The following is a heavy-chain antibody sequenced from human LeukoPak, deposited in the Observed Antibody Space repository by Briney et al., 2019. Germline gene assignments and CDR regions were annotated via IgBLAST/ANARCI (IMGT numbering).Heavy chain of an antibody. J-gene: IGHJ4*02. V-gene: IGHV1-69*05. CDR2: IIPIFGTA. CDR3: ARDTGYCSGGSCYSHLYFDY. CDR1: GGTFISYA. D-gene: IGHD2-15*01. Sequence: SVKVSCKASGGTFISYAISWVRQAPGQGLEWMGRIIPIFGTANYAQKFQGRVTITTDESTSTAYMELSSLRSEDTAVYYCARDTGYCSGGSCYSHLYFDYWGQGTLVTVSS.